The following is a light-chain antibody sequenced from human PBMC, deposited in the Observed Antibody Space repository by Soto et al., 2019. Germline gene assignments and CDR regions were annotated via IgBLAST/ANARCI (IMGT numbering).Light chain of an antibody. J-gene: IGKJ1*01. CDR3: GQRSTWPWT. V-gene: IGKV3-11*01. CDR1: QSVSNY. CDR2: DTF. Sequence: IVLTQPPATLSLSPGARATLSCRAGQSVSNYLAWYQQKPGQAPRLLIYDTFNRATGIPARFSGSGSGTDFTLTISRLEPEDLAVYFCGQRSTWPWTSGQGTKVEIK.